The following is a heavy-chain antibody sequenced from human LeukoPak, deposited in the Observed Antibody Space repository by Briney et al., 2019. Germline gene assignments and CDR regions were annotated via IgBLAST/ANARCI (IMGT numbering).Heavy chain of an antibody. CDR3: ARGPRQYSGTTRYYYFYYMDV. Sequence: GGSLRLSCAASGFTFSSYGMHWVRQAPGKGLEWVAVISYDGSNKYYADSVKGRFTISRDNSKNTLYLQMNSLRAEDTAVYYCARGPRQYSGTTRYYYFYYMDVWGKGTTVTVSS. V-gene: IGHV3-30*03. J-gene: IGHJ6*03. CDR1: GFTFSSYG. CDR2: ISYDGSNK. D-gene: IGHD1-26*01.